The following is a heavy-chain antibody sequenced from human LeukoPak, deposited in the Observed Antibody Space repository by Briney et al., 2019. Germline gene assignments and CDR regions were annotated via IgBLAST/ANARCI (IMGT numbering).Heavy chain of an antibody. J-gene: IGHJ4*02. D-gene: IGHD6-13*01. CDR1: GYTFTVNG. V-gene: IGHV1-18*01. CDR3: ARDRWYAFDY. CDR2: ISANSGDT. Sequence: SVRVSCKASGYTFTVNGISWMRQAPGQGLEWLGWISANSGDTNYAEQFQGRLTLATDTSTNTAYMELRSLRDDDTAVYYCARDRWYAFDYWGQGTLVTVSS.